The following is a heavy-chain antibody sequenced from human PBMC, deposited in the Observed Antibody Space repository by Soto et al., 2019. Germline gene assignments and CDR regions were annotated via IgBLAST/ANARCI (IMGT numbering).Heavy chain of an antibody. D-gene: IGHD1-1*01. Sequence: EVQLVESGGGLVQPGGSLRLSCAASGFTFRLYSMNWVRQAQGKGLEWVSFVSSSSGTIYFADSMKGRFTISRDNPGNSLFLHMTSLRDADTAVYYCARGGRSRDGYNSWYFDLGGRGTLVTVSS. CDR3: ARGGRSRDGYNSWYFDL. V-gene: IGHV3-48*02. CDR1: GFTFRLYS. CDR2: VSSSSGTI. J-gene: IGHJ2*01.